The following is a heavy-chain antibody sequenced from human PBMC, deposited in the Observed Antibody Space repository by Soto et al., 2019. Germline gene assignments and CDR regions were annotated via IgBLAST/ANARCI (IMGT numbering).Heavy chain of an antibody. D-gene: IGHD6-13*01. J-gene: IGHJ6*02. CDR3: ARSSAAGTFLYHYYYYGMDV. CDR2: IYYSGST. Sequence: SENLSLTCTVSCGSISSSSYYWGWIRQPPGKGLEWIGSIYYSGSTYYNPSLKSRVTISVDTSKNQFSLKLSSVTAADTAVYYCARSSAAGTFLYHYYYYGMDVWGQGTTVS. CDR1: CGSISSSSYY. V-gene: IGHV4-39*01.